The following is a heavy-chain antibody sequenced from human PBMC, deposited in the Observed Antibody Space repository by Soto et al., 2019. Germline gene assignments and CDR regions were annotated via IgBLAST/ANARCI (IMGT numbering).Heavy chain of an antibody. V-gene: IGHV5-51*01. D-gene: IGHD2-15*01. CDR1: GYSFTSYW. J-gene: IGHJ6*03. CDR3: ARRNVVPAATHYYYYYMDV. CDR2: IYPGDSDT. Sequence: PGESLKISCKGSGYSFTSYWIGWVRQMPGKGLEWMGIIYPGDSDTRYSPSFQGQVTISADKSISTAYLQWSSLKASDTAMYYCARRNVVPAATHYYYYYMDVWGKGTTVTVSS.